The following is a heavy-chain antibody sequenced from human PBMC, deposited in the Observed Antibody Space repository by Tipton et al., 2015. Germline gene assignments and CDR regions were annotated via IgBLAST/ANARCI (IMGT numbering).Heavy chain of an antibody. Sequence: SLRLSCAASGFTFSTSWVNWVRQAPGKGLEWVANIKQDGSEKYYVDSVKGRFTISRDNAKNSLYLQMSSLRAEDTAVYYCARVGITGGDYFDSWGQGILVSVSS. D-gene: IGHD1-20*01. CDR1: GFTFSTSW. J-gene: IGHJ4*02. V-gene: IGHV3-7*01. CDR2: IKQDGSEK. CDR3: ARVGITGGDYFDS.